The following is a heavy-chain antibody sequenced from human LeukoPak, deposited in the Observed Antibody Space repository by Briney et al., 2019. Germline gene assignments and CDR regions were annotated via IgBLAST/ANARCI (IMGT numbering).Heavy chain of an antibody. CDR2: ISYDGSTK. CDR1: GFTFSSYA. D-gene: IGHD3-10*01. V-gene: IGHV3-30*04. J-gene: IGHJ5*02. Sequence: PGGSLRLPCAASGFTFSSYAMHWVRQAPGKGLEWVVVISYDGSTKYYADSVKGRFTISRDNSKNTLYLQMNSLRLEDTAVYYCARDRYSHSGNNWFDPWGQGTLVTVSS. CDR3: ARDRYSHSGNNWFDP.